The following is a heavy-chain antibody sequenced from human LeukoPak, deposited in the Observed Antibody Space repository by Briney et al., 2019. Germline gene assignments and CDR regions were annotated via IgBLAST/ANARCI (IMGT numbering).Heavy chain of an antibody. V-gene: IGHV4-39*01. CDR3: ARPSSAGHYYDMDV. CDR2: IYYSGST. D-gene: IGHD1-26*01. J-gene: IGHJ6*03. Sequence: SETLSLTCTVSGGSISSSSYYWGWIRQPPGKGLEWIGSIYYSGSTYYNPSLKSRVTISVDTSKNQFSLKLSSVTAADTAVYYCARPSSAGHYYDMDVLGKGTTVTVSS. CDR1: GGSISSSSYY.